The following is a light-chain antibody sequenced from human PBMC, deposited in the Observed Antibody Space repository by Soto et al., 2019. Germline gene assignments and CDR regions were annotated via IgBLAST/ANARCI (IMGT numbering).Light chain of an antibody. CDR2: GAS. Sequence: IVLTQSPGTLSLSPGERATLSCRASQSVSNNYLAWYHQKPGQAPRLLIYGASTRATGIPDRFSGSGSGTDFTLTISSLELEAFAVYYCQQYLNSLTFGGGTKVEIK. J-gene: IGKJ4*01. CDR1: QSVSNNY. CDR3: QQYLNSLT. V-gene: IGKV3-20*01.